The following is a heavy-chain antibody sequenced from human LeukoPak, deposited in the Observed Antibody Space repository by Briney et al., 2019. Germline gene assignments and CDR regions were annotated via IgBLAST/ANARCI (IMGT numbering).Heavy chain of an antibody. CDR2: IYHSGTT. J-gene: IGHJ5*02. CDR3: ATYPSTITFGGILA. CDR1: GSSISSGYY. V-gene: IGHV4-38-2*02. D-gene: IGHD3-16*01. Sequence: SETLSLTRTVSGSSISSGYYYGWIRQPPGKGLEWIGSIYHSGTTYYTPSLKSRVTILLHTSKNQFSLRLSSVTAADTAVYYCATYPSTITFGGILAWGQGTLVTVSS.